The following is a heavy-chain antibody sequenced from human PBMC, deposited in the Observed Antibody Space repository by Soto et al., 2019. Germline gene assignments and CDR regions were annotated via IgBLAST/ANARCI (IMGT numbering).Heavy chain of an antibody. V-gene: IGHV3-66*01. D-gene: IGHD3-10*01. Sequence: EVQLVESGGGLVQPGGSLRLSCAASGFTVSSNYMSWVRQAPGKGLERDSVIYSGGSTYYADSVKGRFTISRDNSKNTLYPQMNSLRAEDTAVYYCARMEYYYRHDGMDVWGQGTTVTVSS. J-gene: IGHJ6*02. CDR2: IYSGGST. CDR1: GFTVSSNY. CDR3: ARMEYYYRHDGMDV.